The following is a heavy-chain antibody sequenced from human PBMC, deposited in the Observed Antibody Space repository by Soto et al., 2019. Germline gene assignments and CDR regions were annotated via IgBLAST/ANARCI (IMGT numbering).Heavy chain of an antibody. CDR3: ARVSPYGGNSDAVDP. J-gene: IGHJ5*02. CDR2: IYYSGST. CDR1: GGSISSGGYY. Sequence: SETLSLTCTVSGGSISSGGYYWSWIRQHPGKGLEWIGYIYYSGSTYYNPSLKSRVTISVDTSKNQFSLKLSSVTAADTAVHYCARVSPYGGNSDAVDPWGQGTLVTVSS. V-gene: IGHV4-31*03. D-gene: IGHD4-17*01.